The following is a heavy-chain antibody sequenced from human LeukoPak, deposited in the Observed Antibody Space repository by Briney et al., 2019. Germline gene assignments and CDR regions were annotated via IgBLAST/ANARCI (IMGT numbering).Heavy chain of an antibody. J-gene: IGHJ6*02. CDR2: LSGDGTIT. CDR1: GLNLDAYA. Sequence: GGSLRLSCAASGLNLDAYAMHWVRQAPGKGLEWVSLLSGDGTITYYADSVKGRFTISRDNSKNSLFLEMNSLRSEDTALYYCAKDTPLFYHYYGIDVWGQGTTVTVSS. V-gene: IGHV3-43*02. CDR3: AKDTPLFYHYYGIDV.